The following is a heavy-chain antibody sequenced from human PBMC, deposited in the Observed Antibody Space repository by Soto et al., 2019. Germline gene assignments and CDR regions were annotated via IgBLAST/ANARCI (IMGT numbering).Heavy chain of an antibody. CDR2: ISYDGSNK. V-gene: IGHV3-30*18. Sequence: VGSLRLSCAASGFTFSSYGMHWVRQAPGKGLEWVAVISYDGSNKYYADSVKGRFTISRDNSKNTLYLQMNSLRAEDTAVYYCAKAPHDYGDYQDDYWGQGTLVTVSS. CDR3: AKAPHDYGDYQDDY. CDR1: GFTFSSYG. D-gene: IGHD4-17*01. J-gene: IGHJ4*02.